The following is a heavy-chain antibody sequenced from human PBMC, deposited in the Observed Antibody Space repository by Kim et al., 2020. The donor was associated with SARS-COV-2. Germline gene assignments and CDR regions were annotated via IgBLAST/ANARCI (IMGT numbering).Heavy chain of an antibody. CDR3: ARGAPWGSSSSSSLADYYG. V-gene: IGHV4-59*13. CDR1: GGSISSYY. Sequence: SETLSLTCTVSGGSISSYYWSWIRQPPGKGLEWIGYIYYSGSTNYNPSLKSRVTISVDTSKNQFSLKLSSVTAADTAVYYFARGAPWGSSSSSSLADYYG. D-gene: IGHD6-6*01. J-gene: IGHJ6*01. CDR2: IYYSGST.